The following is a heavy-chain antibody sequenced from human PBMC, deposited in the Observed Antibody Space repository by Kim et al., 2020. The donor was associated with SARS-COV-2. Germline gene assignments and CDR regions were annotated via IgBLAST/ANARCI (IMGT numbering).Heavy chain of an antibody. D-gene: IGHD5-18*01. J-gene: IGHJ6*02. CDR3: ARGERPVQLWGLNYHYGMDV. Sequence: ASVKVSCKASGYTFTSYDINWVRQATGQGLEWMGWMNPNSGNTVYAQKFQGRVTMTRNTSISTAYMELSSLRSEDTAVYYCARGERPVQLWGLNYHYGMDVWGQGTTVTVSS. V-gene: IGHV1-8*01. CDR1: GYTFTSYD. CDR2: MNPNSGNT.